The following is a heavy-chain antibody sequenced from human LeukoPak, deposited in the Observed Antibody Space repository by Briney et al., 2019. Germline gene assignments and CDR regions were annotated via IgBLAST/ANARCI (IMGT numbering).Heavy chain of an antibody. CDR3: ARIDGSDDY. J-gene: IGHJ4*02. CDR1: EFIFSSYA. CDR2: ISYDGSNK. D-gene: IGHD5-24*01. V-gene: IGHV3-30-3*01. Sequence: PGSSLRLSCAASEFIFSSYAMHWVRQAPGKGLEWLALISYDGSNKYYADSVKGRFTISRDNSKNTLYLQMNSLRAEDTAVYYCARIDGSDDYWGQGTLVTVSS.